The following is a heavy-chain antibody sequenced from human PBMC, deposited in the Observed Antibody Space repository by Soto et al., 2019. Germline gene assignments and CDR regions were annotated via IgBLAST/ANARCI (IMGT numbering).Heavy chain of an antibody. V-gene: IGHV4-59*08. Sequence: SETLSLTCTVSGGSISSYYWSWIRQPPGKGLEWIGYIYYSGSTNYNPPLKSRVTISVDTSKNQFSLKLSSVTAADTAVYYCARQGRYFDWLLPRYYYYMDVWGKGTTVTVSS. CDR2: IYYSGST. CDR1: GGSISSYY. D-gene: IGHD3-9*01. J-gene: IGHJ6*03. CDR3: ARQGRYFDWLLPRYYYYMDV.